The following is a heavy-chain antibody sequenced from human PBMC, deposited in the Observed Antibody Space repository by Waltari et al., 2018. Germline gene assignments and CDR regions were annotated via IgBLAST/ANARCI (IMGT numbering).Heavy chain of an antibody. V-gene: IGHV3-23*04. J-gene: IGHJ5*02. D-gene: IGHD3-10*01. CDR1: GFRFGYTS. Sequence: DVQLAEYGGGLGQPGGSLRRSCVAPGFRFGYTSMNWVRQATGTAPGWVTMCSGTGYCTCYSNSLRGRFIISRDNSRNTLYLQMNDLKTEYTAVYYCTEYAYASPNHYPPTWFDPWGHGTLVTVSS. CDR3: TEYAYASPNHYPPTWFDP. CDR2: CSGTGYCT.